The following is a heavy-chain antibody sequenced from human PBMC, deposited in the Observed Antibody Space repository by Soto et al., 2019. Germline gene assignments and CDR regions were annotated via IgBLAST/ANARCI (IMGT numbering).Heavy chain of an antibody. CDR1: GFTFNHYA. V-gene: IGHV3-23*01. D-gene: IGHD4-17*01. Sequence: VHLLESGGGLVQPGGSLRLACTASGFTFNHYAMSWVRQAPGKGLEWVSAVSGRGGSTKYADSVKGRFIISREHSNSTLYLQMDSLGGEDTAVYYCAKDSTVTTSLYFYYYGFDVWGQGTTVTVSS. CDR3: AKDSTVTTSLYFYYYGFDV. J-gene: IGHJ6*02. CDR2: VSGRGGST.